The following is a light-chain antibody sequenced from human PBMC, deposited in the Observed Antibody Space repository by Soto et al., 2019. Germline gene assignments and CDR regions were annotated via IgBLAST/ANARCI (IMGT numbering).Light chain of an antibody. CDR1: SSNIGSNP. Sequence: QAVVTQPPSASGTPGQRVTISCSGSSSNIGSNPVNWYQQLPGTAPKLLIYSNNQRPSGVPDRFSGSKSGTSASLAISGLQSEDEADYYCAAWDDSLKGPVFGGGTKLTVL. CDR2: SNN. CDR3: AAWDDSLKGPV. V-gene: IGLV1-44*01. J-gene: IGLJ3*02.